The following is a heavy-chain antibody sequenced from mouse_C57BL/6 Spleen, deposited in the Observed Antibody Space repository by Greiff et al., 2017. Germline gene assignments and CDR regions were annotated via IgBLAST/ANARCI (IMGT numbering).Heavy chain of an antibody. D-gene: IGHD2-4*01. Sequence: QIQLQQSGAELVKPGASVKISCKASGYAFSSYWMNWVKQRPGKGLEWIGQIYPGDGDTNYNGKFKGKATLTADKSSSTAYMQLSSLTSEDSAVYFCARRGTTMTYFDYWGQGTTLTVSS. CDR1: GYAFSSYW. CDR3: ARRGTTMTYFDY. V-gene: IGHV1-80*01. CDR2: IYPGDGDT. J-gene: IGHJ2*01.